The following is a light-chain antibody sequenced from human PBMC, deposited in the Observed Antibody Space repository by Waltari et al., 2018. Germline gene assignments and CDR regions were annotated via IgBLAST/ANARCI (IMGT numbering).Light chain of an antibody. V-gene: IGLV2-14*03. CDR1: SSDVGGYDF. CDR3: NSYSSSITFYV. CDR2: DVS. J-gene: IGLJ1*01. Sequence: QSALTQPASVSGSPGQSITISCTGTSSDVGGYDFVSWYQQHPGKAPKLLIYDVSKWPSVVSNRFSGFKSCNTASLTISGLHAEDDADYCCNSYSSSITFYVFGTGTKVTVL.